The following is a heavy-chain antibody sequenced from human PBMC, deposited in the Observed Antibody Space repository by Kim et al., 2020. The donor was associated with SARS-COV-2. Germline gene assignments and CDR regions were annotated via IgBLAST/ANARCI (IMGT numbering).Heavy chain of an antibody. CDR1: GFTFSSYW. CDR2: INSDGSST. J-gene: IGHJ6*02. D-gene: IGHD3-22*01. CDR3: ARVDSSGYYYSRYYYYVMDV. Sequence: GGSLRLSCAASGFTFSSYWMHWVRQAPGKGLVWVSRINSDGSSTSYADSVKGRFTISRDNAKNTLYLQMNSLRAEDTAVYYCARVDSSGYYYSRYYYYVMDVWGQGTPVTVSS. V-gene: IGHV3-74*01.